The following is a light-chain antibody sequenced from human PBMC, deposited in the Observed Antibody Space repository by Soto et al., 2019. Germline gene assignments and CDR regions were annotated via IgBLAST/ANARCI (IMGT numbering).Light chain of an antibody. CDR2: DAS. V-gene: IGKV3-11*01. J-gene: IGKJ4*01. CDR3: QQRKDWPLT. Sequence: EFVLTQSPVTLSLSPGERATLSCRASQSISTYLAWYQQKVGQAPRLLIYDASNRAPGIPARFSGSGSGTDFTLTISSLEPEDFAVYYCQQRKDWPLTFGGGTKVEIE. CDR1: QSISTY.